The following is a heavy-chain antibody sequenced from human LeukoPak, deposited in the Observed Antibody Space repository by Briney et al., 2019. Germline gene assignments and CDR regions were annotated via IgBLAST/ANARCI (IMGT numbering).Heavy chain of an antibody. CDR1: GGSISSGDNY. V-gene: IGHV4-30-4*08. J-gene: IGHJ6*03. CDR2: IYYSGST. D-gene: IGHD1-26*01. Sequence: SETLSLTCTVSGGSISSGDNYWSWIRQPPGKGLEWIGYIYYSGSTYYNPSLKSRVTISVDTSKNQFSLKLSSVTAADTAVYYCARAARIVGATAYYYYYMDVWGKGTTVTVSS. CDR3: ARAARIVGATAYYYYYMDV.